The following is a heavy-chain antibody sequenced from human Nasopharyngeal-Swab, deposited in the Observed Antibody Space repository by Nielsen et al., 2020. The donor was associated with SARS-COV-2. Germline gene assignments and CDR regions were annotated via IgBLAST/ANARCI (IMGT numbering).Heavy chain of an antibody. J-gene: IGHJ6*03. CDR1: GGSISSYY. Sequence: SETLSLTCTVSGGSISSYYWSWIRQPPGKGLEWIGYIYYSGSTNYNPSLKGRVTISVDTSKNQFSLKLSSVTAADTAVYYCARDRPMVRGVASGGAHYYYYYMDVWGKGTTVTVSS. V-gene: IGHV4-59*01. CDR2: IYYSGST. CDR3: ARDRPMVRGVASGGAHYYYYYMDV. D-gene: IGHD3-10*01.